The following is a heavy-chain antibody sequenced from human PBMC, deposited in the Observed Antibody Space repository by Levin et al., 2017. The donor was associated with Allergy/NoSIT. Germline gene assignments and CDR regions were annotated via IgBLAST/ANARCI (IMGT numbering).Heavy chain of an antibody. Sequence: PGGSLRLSCAASGFTFSSYSMNWVRQAPGKGLEWVSYVSSGSGIIYYADSVTGRFTISRDNAESSLYLQMNSLSDEATAVYYCAWGSVVILWWYFDLWGRDTLVTV. V-gene: IGHV3-48*02. J-gene: IGHJ2*01. CDR3: AWGSVVILWWYFDL. CDR2: VSSGSGII. CDR1: GFTFSSYS. D-gene: IGHD3-22*01.